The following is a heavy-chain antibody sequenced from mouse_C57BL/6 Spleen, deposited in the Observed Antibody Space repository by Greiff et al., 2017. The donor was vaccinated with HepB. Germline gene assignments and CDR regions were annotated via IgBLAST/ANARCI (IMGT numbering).Heavy chain of an antibody. CDR1: GYTFTDYE. CDR2: IDPETGGT. CDR3: TTPYGSRGGYFDY. D-gene: IGHD1-1*01. Sequence: VQLQQSGAELVRPGASVTLSCKASGYTFTDYEMHWVKQTPVHGLEWIGAIDPETGGTAYNQKFKGKAILTADKSSSTAYMELRSLTSEDSAVYYCTTPYGSRGGYFDYWGQGTTLTVSS. J-gene: IGHJ2*01. V-gene: IGHV1-15*01.